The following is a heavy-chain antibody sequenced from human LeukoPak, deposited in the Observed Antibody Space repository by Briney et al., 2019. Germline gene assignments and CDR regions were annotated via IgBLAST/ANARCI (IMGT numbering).Heavy chain of an antibody. J-gene: IGHJ5*02. V-gene: IGHV3-30*02. D-gene: IGHD4-11*01. CDR1: GFTFSSYG. Sequence: PGGSLRLSCAASGFTFSSYGIHWVRQAPGKGLEWVAFIRYDGSNQYYADSVKGRFTISRDNSKNTLYLQMNSLRAEDTAVYYCAKDRSSNALINWLDPWGQGTVVTVSS. CDR3: AKDRSSNALINWLDP. CDR2: IRYDGSNQ.